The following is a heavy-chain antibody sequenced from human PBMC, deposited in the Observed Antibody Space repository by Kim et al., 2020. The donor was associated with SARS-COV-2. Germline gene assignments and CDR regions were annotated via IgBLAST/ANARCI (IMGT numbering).Heavy chain of an antibody. V-gene: IGHV1-46*01. J-gene: IGHJ4*02. D-gene: IGHD2-2*01. Sequence: QKVQGRDTMTRDTSTSTVYMELSSLRSEETAVYYCASDLVVVPAASGFDYWGQGTLVTVSS. CDR3: ASDLVVVPAASGFDY.